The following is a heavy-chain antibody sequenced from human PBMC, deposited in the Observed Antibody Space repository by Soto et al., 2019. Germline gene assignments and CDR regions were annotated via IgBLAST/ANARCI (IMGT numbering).Heavy chain of an antibody. V-gene: IGHV3-11*06. CDR1: GFTFSDYY. CDR3: ARPSRIAAAGTGAFDI. J-gene: IGHJ3*02. CDR2: ISSSSSYT. Sequence: KPGGSLRLSCAASGFTFSDYYMSWIRQAPGKGLEWVSYISSSSSYTNYVDSVKGRFTISRDNAKNSLYLQMNSLRAEDTAVYYCARPSRIAAAGTGAFDIWGQGTMVTVSS. D-gene: IGHD6-13*01.